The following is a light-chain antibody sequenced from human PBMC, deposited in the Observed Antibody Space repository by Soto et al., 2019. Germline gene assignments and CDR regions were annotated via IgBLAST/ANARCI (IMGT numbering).Light chain of an antibody. V-gene: IGLV2-8*01. CDR2: EVS. Sequence: QSALTQPPSASGSPGQSVTISCTGTSSDVGGYNYVSWYQQHPGKAPKLMIYEVSKRPSGVPDRFSGSKSGNTASLTVSGLQAEDEADYYCSSYAGSNKVFGTGTKFTVL. J-gene: IGLJ1*01. CDR3: SSYAGSNKV. CDR1: SSDVGGYNY.